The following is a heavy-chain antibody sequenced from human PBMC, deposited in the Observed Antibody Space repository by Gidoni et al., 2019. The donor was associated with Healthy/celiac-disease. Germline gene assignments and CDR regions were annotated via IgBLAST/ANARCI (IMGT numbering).Heavy chain of an antibody. CDR1: GFTFSHAW. Sequence: EVQLVESGGGLVTPGGSLRLSCAASGFTFSHAWMSWVRQAPGKGLEWVGRIKSRTDGGKTDYAAPGKGRFTISRDDSKNTLYLQMNSLKTEDTAVYYGTTEWEDDYGDYRVFDYWGQGTLVTVSS. V-gene: IGHV3-15*01. J-gene: IGHJ4*02. CDR3: TTEWEDDYGDYRVFDY. CDR2: IKSRTDGGKT. D-gene: IGHD4-17*01.